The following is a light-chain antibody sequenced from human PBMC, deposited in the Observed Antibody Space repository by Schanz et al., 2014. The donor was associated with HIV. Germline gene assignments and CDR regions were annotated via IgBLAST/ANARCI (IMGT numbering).Light chain of an antibody. CDR1: SSDVGGYNY. CDR3: ASWDDSLKGPV. V-gene: IGLV2-14*03. CDR2: DVT. J-gene: IGLJ3*02. Sequence: QSALTQPASVSGSPGQSITISCTGTSSDVGGYNYASWYQHHPGKAPKLLIYDVTYRPSGISNRFSGSRSGTSASLAISVLQAEDEADYYCASWDDSLKGPVFGGGTKLTVL.